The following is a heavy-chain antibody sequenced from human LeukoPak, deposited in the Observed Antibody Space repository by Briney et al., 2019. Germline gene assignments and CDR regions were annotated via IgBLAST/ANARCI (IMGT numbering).Heavy chain of an antibody. D-gene: IGHD2-15*01. CDR1: GASIDSGGYA. Sequence: SSETLSLTCTVSGASIDSGGYAWNWVRQPPGEGLQWIGYIYHSGSTHYNSSLKSRVTISINKSKHQFSLEVRSVTAADTAMYYCARDQGFCGGDACNSTPFDVWGQGTMVTVSS. J-gene: IGHJ3*01. CDR3: ARDQGFCGGDACNSTPFDV. CDR2: IYHSGST. V-gene: IGHV4-30-2*01.